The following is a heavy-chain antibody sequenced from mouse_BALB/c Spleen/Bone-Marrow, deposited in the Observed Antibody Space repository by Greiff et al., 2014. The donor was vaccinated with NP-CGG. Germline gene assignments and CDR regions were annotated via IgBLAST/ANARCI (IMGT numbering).Heavy chain of an antibody. V-gene: IGHV1-82*01. CDR2: IYPGDGDT. CDR3: ARRGGNPSFDY. CDR1: GYAFSSSW. D-gene: IGHD2-1*01. Sequence: VQLQQSGPELVKPGASVKISCKASGYAFSSSWMNWVKQRPGQGLERIGRIYPGDGDTNYNGKFKGKATLTADKSSSTAYMQLSSLTSVDSAVYFCARRGGNPSFDYWGQGTTLTVSS. J-gene: IGHJ2*01.